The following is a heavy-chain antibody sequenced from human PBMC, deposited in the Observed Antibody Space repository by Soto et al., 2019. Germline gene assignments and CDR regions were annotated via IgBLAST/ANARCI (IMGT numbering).Heavy chain of an antibody. J-gene: IGHJ5*02. Sequence: GGSLRLTCAASGFTFCSYEMNWVRQAPGKGLEWVSYISSSGSTIYYADSVKVRFTISKDNAKNSLYPQMNSLRAEDTAVYYCARDHGNGWYPNWFDPWGQGTLVTVSS. CDR3: ARDHGNGWYPNWFDP. D-gene: IGHD6-19*01. CDR1: GFTFCSYE. V-gene: IGHV3-48*03. CDR2: ISSSGSTI.